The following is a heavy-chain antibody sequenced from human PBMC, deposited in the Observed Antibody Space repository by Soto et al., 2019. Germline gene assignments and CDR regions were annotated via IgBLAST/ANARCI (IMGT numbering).Heavy chain of an antibody. CDR2: IKPDGSEA. V-gene: IGHV3-7*01. CDR1: GFNCSGYA. CDR3: ARVAYSNGWIFDY. D-gene: IGHD6-19*01. J-gene: IGHJ4*01. Sequence: GVPLRLCYAASGFNCSGYAMHWVRQAQGKGLEWVANIKPDGSEAYYVDSVRGRFTLSRENDKNSLQLQMNSLRVEDTAIYFRARVAYSNGWIFDYWGQGTLVTVSS.